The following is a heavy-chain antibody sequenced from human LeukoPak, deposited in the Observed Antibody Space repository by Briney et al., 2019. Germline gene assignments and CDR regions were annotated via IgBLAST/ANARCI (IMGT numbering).Heavy chain of an antibody. Sequence: GGSLRLSCAASGFTFSSYGMHWVRQAPGKGLEWVAVTSYDGSYKYYADSVKGRFTISRDNSKNTLYLQMNSLRAEGTAVYYCARDHYDSSGYYSYWGQGTLVTVSS. CDR2: TSYDGSYK. CDR3: ARDHYDSSGYYSY. V-gene: IGHV3-30*03. J-gene: IGHJ4*02. CDR1: GFTFSSYG. D-gene: IGHD3-22*01.